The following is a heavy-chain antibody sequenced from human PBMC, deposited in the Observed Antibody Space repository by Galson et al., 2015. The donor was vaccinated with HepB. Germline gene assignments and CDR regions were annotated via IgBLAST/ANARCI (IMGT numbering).Heavy chain of an antibody. CDR2: FSNIGGNT. V-gene: IGHV3-23*01. J-gene: IGHJ4*02. D-gene: IGHD3-9*01. Sequence: SLRLSCAASGFTFSSYAMSWVRQAPGQGLEWVSSFSNIGGNTYYGDSVKGRFTISRDNSRSTLFLQMDNLRADDTVVYFCARHSLTGGFDYWGQGTLVTVSS. CDR1: GFTFSSYA. CDR3: ARHSLTGGFDY.